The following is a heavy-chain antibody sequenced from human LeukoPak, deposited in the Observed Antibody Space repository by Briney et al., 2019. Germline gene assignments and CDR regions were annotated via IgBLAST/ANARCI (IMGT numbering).Heavy chain of an antibody. J-gene: IGHJ6*02. CDR1: GYTFTSYG. V-gene: IGHV1-18*01. D-gene: IGHD3-9*01. CDR3: ARSYYDILTGYESSDYYYGMDV. Sequence: ASVKVSCKASGYTFTSYGISWVRQAPGQGLEWMGWISAYNGNTNYAQKLQGRVTMTTDTSTSTAYMELRSLRSDDTAVYYCARSYYDILTGYESSDYYYGMDVWGQGTTVTVSS. CDR2: ISAYNGNT.